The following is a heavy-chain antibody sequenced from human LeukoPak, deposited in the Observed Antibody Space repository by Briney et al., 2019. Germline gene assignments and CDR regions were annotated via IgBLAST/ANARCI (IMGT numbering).Heavy chain of an antibody. D-gene: IGHD3-22*01. CDR3: AREEDYYDSSGYYDY. V-gene: IGHV4-31*03. J-gene: IGHJ4*02. Sequence: PSQTLSLTCTVSGGSISSGGYYWSWIRQHPGKGLAWIGYIYYSGSTYYNPSLKSRVTISVDTSKNQFSLKLSSVTAADTAVYYCAREEDYYDSSGYYDYWGQGTLVTVSS. CDR1: GGSISSGGYY. CDR2: IYYSGST.